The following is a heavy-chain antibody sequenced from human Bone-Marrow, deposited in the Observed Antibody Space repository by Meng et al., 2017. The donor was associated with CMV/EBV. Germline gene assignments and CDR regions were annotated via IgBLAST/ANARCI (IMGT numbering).Heavy chain of an antibody. CDR1: GYTFTSYS. CDR2: INPSGGST. V-gene: IGHV1-46*01. J-gene: IGHJ4*02. CDR3: VRDQETGGY. Sequence: VSCKASGYTFTSYSMHWVRQAPGQGLEWMGVINPSGGSTNFPQKFQGRVTMTTDTSTSTVYMELSSLRSEDTALYFCVRDQETGGYWGQGTLVTVSS.